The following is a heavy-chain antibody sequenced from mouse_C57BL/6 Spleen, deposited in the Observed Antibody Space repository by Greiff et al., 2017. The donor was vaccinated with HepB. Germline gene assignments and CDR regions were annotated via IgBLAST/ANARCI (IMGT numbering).Heavy chain of an antibody. V-gene: IGHV1-53*01. CDR3: AKGSYYWYCDV. CDR2: LNPSNGGT. D-gene: IGHD1-1*01. Sequence: QVQLQQPGTDLVKPGASVKLSCKASGYTFTSYWMHWVKQRPGQGLEWIGNLNPSNGGTTYNEQFKSKATLTVDKSSSPAYMQLSSRTSEDSAGYYCAKGSYYWYCDVWGTGTTVTVAS. J-gene: IGHJ1*03. CDR1: GYTFTSYW.